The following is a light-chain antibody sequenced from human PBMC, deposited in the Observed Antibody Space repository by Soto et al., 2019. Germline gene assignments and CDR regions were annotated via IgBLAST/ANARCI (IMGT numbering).Light chain of an antibody. CDR1: QSISHW. CDR3: QQYNSYPYT. J-gene: IGKJ2*01. V-gene: IGKV1-5*03. Sequence: DIQMTQSPSTLSASIGDRVTITCRASQSISHWLAWYQQKPGKAPKVLIYKASSLESGVPSTFSGSGSGTEFTLTISSLQPDDFAIYFCQQYNSYPYTFGQGTKLQIK. CDR2: KAS.